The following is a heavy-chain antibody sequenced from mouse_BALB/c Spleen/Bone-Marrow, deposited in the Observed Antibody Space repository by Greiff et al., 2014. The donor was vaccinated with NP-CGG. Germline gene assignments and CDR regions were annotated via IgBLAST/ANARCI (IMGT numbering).Heavy chain of an antibody. Sequence: VQLQQSGAELVKPGASVKMSCKASGYTFTSYWMHWVKQRPGQGLEWIGTIDPSDSYTSHNQKFKGKATLTVDTSSSTAYMQLSSLTSEDSAVYYCTRDDYGYWGQGTTLTVSS. CDR1: GYTFTSYW. V-gene: IGHV1S127*01. CDR3: TRDDYGY. J-gene: IGHJ2*01. CDR2: IDPSDSYT. D-gene: IGHD2-4*01.